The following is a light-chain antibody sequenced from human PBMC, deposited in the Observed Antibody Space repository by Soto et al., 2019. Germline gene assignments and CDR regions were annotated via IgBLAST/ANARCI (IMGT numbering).Light chain of an antibody. V-gene: IGKV3-11*01. CDR3: QHRGEWPRT. CDR2: GAS. CDR1: QSVSTY. J-gene: IGKJ2*01. Sequence: EIVLTQSPATLSLSPGERATLSCRASQSVSTYLAWYQQKPGQAPTLLIYGASNRATAIPPRFAGSGSGTDYTLTISSLEPEDFAIYYWQHRGEWPRTFGQGTKLEIK.